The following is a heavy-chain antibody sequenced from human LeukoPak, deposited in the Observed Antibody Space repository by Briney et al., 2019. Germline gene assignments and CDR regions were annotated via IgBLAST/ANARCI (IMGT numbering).Heavy chain of an antibody. CDR3: ARDPPGDYPPHHKDDY. J-gene: IGHJ4*02. CDR2: ISAYNGNT. Sequence: ASVKVSCKASGYTFTSYGISWVRQAPGQGLEWMGWISAYNGNTNYAQKLQGRVTMTTDTSTSPAYMELRSLRSDDTAVYYCARDPPGDYPPHHKDDYWGQGTLVTVSS. V-gene: IGHV1-18*01. CDR1: GYTFTSYG. D-gene: IGHD4-17*01.